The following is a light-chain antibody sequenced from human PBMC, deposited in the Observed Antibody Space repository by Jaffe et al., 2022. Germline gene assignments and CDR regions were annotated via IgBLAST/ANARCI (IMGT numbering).Light chain of an antibody. CDR3: QQRSSWPIT. J-gene: IGKJ5*01. CDR2: DAS. CDR1: QSVDTK. V-gene: IGKV3-11*01. Sequence: DIVLTQSPGTLSASPGQRASLSCRASQSVDTKLAWYQQKPGQAPRLLVNDASTRVPGIPARFSGSGSGTDFTLTISSLEPEDFAVYICQQRSSWPITFGQGTRLEI.